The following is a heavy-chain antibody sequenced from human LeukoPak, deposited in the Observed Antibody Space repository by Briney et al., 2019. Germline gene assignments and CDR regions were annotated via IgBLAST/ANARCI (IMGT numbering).Heavy chain of an antibody. CDR2: ISYDGSNK. V-gene: IGHV3-30-3*01. CDR1: GFTFSSYA. D-gene: IGHD5-18*01. CDR3: ARDSSGTVDTAMVSFDY. J-gene: IGHJ4*02. Sequence: PGGSLRLSCAASGFTFSSYAMHWVRQAPGKGLEWVAVISYDGSNKYYADSVKGRFTISRDNSKNTLYLQMNSLRAEDTAVYYCARDSSGTVDTAMVSFDYWGQGTLVTVSS.